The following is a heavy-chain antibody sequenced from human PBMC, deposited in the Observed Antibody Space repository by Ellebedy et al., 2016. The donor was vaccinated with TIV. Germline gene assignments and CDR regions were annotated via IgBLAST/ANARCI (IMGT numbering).Heavy chain of an antibody. Sequence: GESLKISCAASGFTFSSYWMSWVRQAPGKGLEWVANIKQDGSEKYYVDSVKGRFTISRDNAKNSLYLQMNSLRAADTAVYYCASSSMTTVVTGDYYYMDVWGKGTTVTVSS. CDR3: ASSSMTTVVTGDYYYMDV. V-gene: IGHV3-7*02. CDR2: IKQDGSEK. J-gene: IGHJ6*03. CDR1: GFTFSSYW. D-gene: IGHD4-23*01.